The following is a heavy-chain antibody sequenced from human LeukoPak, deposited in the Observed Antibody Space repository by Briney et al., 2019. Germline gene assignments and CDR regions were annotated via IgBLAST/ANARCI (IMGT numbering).Heavy chain of an antibody. D-gene: IGHD1-26*01. CDR3: ATSGTYRFDY. CDR2: ISSSGRTT. V-gene: IGHV3-48*02. J-gene: IGHJ4*02. CDR1: GFTISNYN. Sequence: PGGSLRLSCAASGFTISNYNMNWVRQAPGKGLEWISYISSSGRTTNYADSVKGRFTISRDNAKNSLYLQMNSLKDGDTAVYYCATSGTYRFDYWGQGTLVTVSS.